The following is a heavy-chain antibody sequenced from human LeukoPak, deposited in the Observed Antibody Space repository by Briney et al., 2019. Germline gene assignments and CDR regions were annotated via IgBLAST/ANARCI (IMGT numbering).Heavy chain of an antibody. Sequence: PSGTLSLTCTVSGGSISSSSHYWGWIRQPPGKGLEWIGSIYHSGTTYYSPSLKSRVTISVDTSKNQFSLKLTSVTAADTAVYYCARSRDRMAESRARIEYFQHWGQGTLVTVSS. CDR2: IYHSGTT. CDR3: ARSRDRMAESRARIEYFQH. CDR1: GGSISSSSHY. D-gene: IGHD5-24*01. V-gene: IGHV4-39*01. J-gene: IGHJ1*01.